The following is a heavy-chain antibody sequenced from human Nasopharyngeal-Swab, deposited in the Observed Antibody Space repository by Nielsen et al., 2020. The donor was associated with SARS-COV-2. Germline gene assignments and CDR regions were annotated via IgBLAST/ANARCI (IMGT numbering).Heavy chain of an antibody. CDR3: ARDIGAMYSSSCLDY. J-gene: IGHJ4*02. D-gene: IGHD6-13*01. CDR1: GFTFSSYG. CDR2: IWYDGSNK. V-gene: IGHV3-33*01. Sequence: GESLKISCAASGFTFSSYGMHWVRQAPGKGLEWAAVIWYDGSNKYYADSVKGRFTISRDNSKNTLYLQMNSLRAEDTAVYYCARDIGAMYSSSCLDYWGQGTLVTVSS.